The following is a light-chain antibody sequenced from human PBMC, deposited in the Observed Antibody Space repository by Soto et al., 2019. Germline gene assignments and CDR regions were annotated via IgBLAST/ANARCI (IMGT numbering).Light chain of an antibody. CDR2: GAS. CDR3: LQYGTSPYT. V-gene: IGKV3-20*01. CDR1: QIVTSKH. Sequence: DIVLTQSPGTLSFSPGERATLSCMASQIVTSKHLAWYQHRPGQTPRVLIYGASSRAAGIPDWFAGSRSGTDFTLTITRLEPADSAVDYSLQYGTSPYTFGLGARLDI. J-gene: IGKJ2*01.